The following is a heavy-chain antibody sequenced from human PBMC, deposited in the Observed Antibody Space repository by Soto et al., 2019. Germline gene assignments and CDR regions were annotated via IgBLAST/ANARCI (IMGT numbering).Heavy chain of an antibody. CDR3: AKGGRQWLVTCDFNY. CDR1: GFTFSGYA. D-gene: IGHD6-19*01. Sequence: VQLVESGGGVVQPGRSLRLSCAASGFTFSGYAMHWVRQAPGKGLEWWAVVSHDGRNTHYADSVKGRFTISRDSSKNTVSVEMTSLRVEDTAVYYCAKGGRQWLVTCDFNYWGQGALVTVSS. CDR2: VSHDGRNT. V-gene: IGHV3-30*18. J-gene: IGHJ4*02.